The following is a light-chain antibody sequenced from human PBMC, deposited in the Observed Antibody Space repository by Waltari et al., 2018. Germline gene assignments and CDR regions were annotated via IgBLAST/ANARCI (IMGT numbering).Light chain of an antibody. V-gene: IGLV2-11*01. CDR3: SSYTGSYSFVI. Sequence: QSALTQPRSVSGSPGQSINIPCTGTNRDVGAFNYVSWYQHHPGKAPKLIIYDVTTRPSGVPDRFSGSKSGNTASLTISGLQAEDEATYYCSSYTGSYSFVIFGGGTDMTVL. CDR2: DVT. CDR1: NRDVGAFNY. J-gene: IGLJ2*01.